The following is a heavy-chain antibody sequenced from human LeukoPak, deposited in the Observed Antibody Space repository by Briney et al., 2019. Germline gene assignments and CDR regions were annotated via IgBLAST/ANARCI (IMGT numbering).Heavy chain of an antibody. J-gene: IGHJ3*02. CDR1: GFTVSSNY. Sequence: GGSLRLSCAASGFTVSSNYMSWVRQAPGKGLEWVSSIYSGGSTYYSDSVMGRFTISRDSSKNTLYLQRSSVRAEDTAVYYGARGHNWNDRGAFDIWGQGTMVTVSS. D-gene: IGHD1-1*01. CDR2: IYSGGST. V-gene: IGHV3-53*01. CDR3: ARGHNWNDRGAFDI.